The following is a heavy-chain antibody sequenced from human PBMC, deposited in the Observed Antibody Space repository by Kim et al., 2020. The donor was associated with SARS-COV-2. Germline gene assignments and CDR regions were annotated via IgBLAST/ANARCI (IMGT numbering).Heavy chain of an antibody. CDR3: TRDLEL. D-gene: IGHD1-7*01. V-gene: IGHV3-7*01. CDR2: KQEGSEK. Sequence: KQEGSEKYYVDSVKGRFTISRDNAKNSLYLQMNSLRAEDTAVYYCTRDLELWGQGTLVTVSS. J-gene: IGHJ4*02.